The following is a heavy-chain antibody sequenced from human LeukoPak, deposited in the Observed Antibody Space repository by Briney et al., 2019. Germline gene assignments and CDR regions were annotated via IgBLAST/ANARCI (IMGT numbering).Heavy chain of an antibody. J-gene: IGHJ4*02. V-gene: IGHV1-8*03. D-gene: IGHD6-6*01. CDR3: ARRSSSSAGLDY. Sequence: ASVKVSCKASGYTFTSYDINWVRQATGQGLEWMGWMNPNSGNTGYAQKFQGRVTITRNTSISTAYMELSSLRSEDTAVYYCARRSSSSAGLDYWGQGTLVTVSS. CDR1: GYTFTSYD. CDR2: MNPNSGNT.